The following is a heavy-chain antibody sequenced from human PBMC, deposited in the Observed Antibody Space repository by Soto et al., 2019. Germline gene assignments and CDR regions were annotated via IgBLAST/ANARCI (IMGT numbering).Heavy chain of an antibody. D-gene: IGHD3-9*01. Sequence: QVKLQESGPGLEKPSGTLSLTCAVSGGSISNNRWWTWVRQAPGKGLEWIGEIHDRGSPDYNLSLKSRATVSIDSSKNQFSLEMRAVTAADTAVYYCAGQWAAGYGAFDPWGQGTLVTVSS. CDR3: AGQWAAGYGAFDP. V-gene: IGHV4-4*02. CDR2: IHDRGSP. J-gene: IGHJ5*02. CDR1: GGSISNNRW.